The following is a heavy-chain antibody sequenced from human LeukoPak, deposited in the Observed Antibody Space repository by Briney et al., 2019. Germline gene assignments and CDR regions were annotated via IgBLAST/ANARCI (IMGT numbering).Heavy chain of an antibody. D-gene: IGHD3-9*01. J-gene: IGHJ4*02. Sequence: GGSLRLSCTASGFTFSSYWMSWVRQAPGKGLEWVANMNLDGSEKYYVNSVKGRFTISRDSAKNSLFLQMNSLRAEDTAVYYCAKSPPLLRYFDWPLSYWGQGTLVTVSS. CDR1: GFTFSSYW. CDR2: MNLDGSEK. V-gene: IGHV3-7*03. CDR3: AKSPPLLRYFDWPLSY.